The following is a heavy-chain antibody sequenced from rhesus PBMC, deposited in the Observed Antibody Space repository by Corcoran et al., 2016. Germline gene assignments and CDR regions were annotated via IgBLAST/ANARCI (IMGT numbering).Heavy chain of an antibody. V-gene: IGHV4-122*02. CDR3: ARAERMWCFDY. Sequence: QLQLQESGPGLVKPSETLSLPCAVSGYSISSGHGWSWIRQPPGKGLEWIGYISYSGSTSYNPSLKSRVTISRDTAKNQFSLKLTSVTAADTAVYYCARAERMWCFDYWGQRVLVTVSS. CDR2: ISYSGST. J-gene: IGHJ4*01. D-gene: IGHD2-39*01. CDR1: GYSISSGHG.